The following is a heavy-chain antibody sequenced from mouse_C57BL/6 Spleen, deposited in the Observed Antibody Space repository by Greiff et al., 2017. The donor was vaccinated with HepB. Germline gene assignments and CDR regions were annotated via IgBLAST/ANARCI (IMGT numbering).Heavy chain of an antibody. Sequence: QVLLKQSGAELAKPGASVKLSCKASGYTFTSYWLHWVKQRPGQGLEWIGYINPSSGYTKYNQKFKDKATLTADKSSSTAYMQLSSLTSEDSAVYYYARGDNTVEATNYYAMDYWGQGTSVTVSS. V-gene: IGHV1-7*01. J-gene: IGHJ4*01. D-gene: IGHD1-1*01. CDR1: GYTFTSYW. CDR2: INPSSGYT. CDR3: ARGDNTVEATNYYAMDY.